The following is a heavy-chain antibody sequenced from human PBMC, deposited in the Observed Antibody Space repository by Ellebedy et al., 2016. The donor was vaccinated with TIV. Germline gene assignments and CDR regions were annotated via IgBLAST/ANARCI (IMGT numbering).Heavy chain of an antibody. V-gene: IGHV3-23*01. CDR1: GFTFSSYA. D-gene: IGHD4-17*01. Sequence: GESLKISXAASGFTFSSYAMSWVRQAPGKGLEWVSAISGSGGSTYYADSVKGRFTISRDNSKNTLYLQMNSLRAEDTAVYYCAKPLTVTTMGEDYWGQGTLVTVSS. CDR2: ISGSGGST. CDR3: AKPLTVTTMGEDY. J-gene: IGHJ4*02.